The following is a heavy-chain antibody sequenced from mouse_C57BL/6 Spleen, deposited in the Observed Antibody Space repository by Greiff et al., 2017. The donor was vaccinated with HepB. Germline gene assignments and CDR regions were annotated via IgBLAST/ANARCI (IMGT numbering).Heavy chain of an antibody. V-gene: IGHV5-9*01. D-gene: IGHD1-1*01. CDR3: ARGYGSTDY. CDR2: ISGGGGNT. Sequence: EVQGVESGGGLVKPGGSLKLSCAASGFTFSSYTMSWVRQTPEKRLEWVATISGGGGNTYYPDSVKGRFTISRDNAKNTLYLQMSSLRSEDTALYYCARGYGSTDYWGQGTTLTVSS. J-gene: IGHJ2*01. CDR1: GFTFSSYT.